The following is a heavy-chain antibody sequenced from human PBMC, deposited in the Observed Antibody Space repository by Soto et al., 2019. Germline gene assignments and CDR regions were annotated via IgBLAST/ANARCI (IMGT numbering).Heavy chain of an antibody. CDR1: GFSFSIHA. J-gene: IGHJ4*02. Sequence: GGSLRLSCAAPGFSFSIHALHWIRQAPGEGLEWVAVMSPNGKNQYYADSVKGRSTISRDTSKSTLSLQMTSLRPEDTAVYYCASGAAFYYDTSRYWGQGTLVTVSS. CDR3: ASGAAFYYDTSRY. CDR2: MSPNGKNQ. D-gene: IGHD3-22*01. V-gene: IGHV3-30*04.